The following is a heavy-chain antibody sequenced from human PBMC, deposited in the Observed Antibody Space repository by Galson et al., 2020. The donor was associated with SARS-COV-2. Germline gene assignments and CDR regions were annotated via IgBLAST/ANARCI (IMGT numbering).Heavy chain of an antibody. J-gene: IGHJ5*02. Sequence: GESLKISCKVSGYTLTELSMHWVRQAPGKGLEWMGGFDPEDGETIYAQKFQGRVTMTEDTSTDTAYMELSSLRSEDTAVYYCATAPPVAAPGWFDPWGQGTLVTVSS. D-gene: IGHD6-19*01. CDR1: GYTLTELS. CDR3: ATAPPVAAPGWFDP. V-gene: IGHV1-24*01. CDR2: FDPEDGET.